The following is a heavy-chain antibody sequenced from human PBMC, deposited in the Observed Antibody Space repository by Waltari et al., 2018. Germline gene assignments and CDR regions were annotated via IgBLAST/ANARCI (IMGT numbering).Heavy chain of an antibody. D-gene: IGHD3-16*01. CDR1: GFTVRSNY. Sequence: EVQLVDSGGDLIQPGGSLRLSCAASGFTVRSNYMSWVRQAPGKGLEWVSIIYSGGSTYYADSVKGRFTISRDNSKNTLDLQMNGLRAEDTAVYYCARVRPRLNYVFDYWGQGTLVTVSS. V-gene: IGHV3-53*01. CDR3: ARVRPRLNYVFDY. J-gene: IGHJ4*02. CDR2: IYSGGST.